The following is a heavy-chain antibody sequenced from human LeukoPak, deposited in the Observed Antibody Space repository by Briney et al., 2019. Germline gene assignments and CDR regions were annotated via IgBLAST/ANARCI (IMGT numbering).Heavy chain of an antibody. D-gene: IGHD3-10*01. CDR1: GFTFSSYS. Sequence: GGSLRLSCAASGFTFSSYSMNWVRQAPGKGLEWVSSISSSSSYIYYADSVKGRFTISRDNAKSSLYLQMNSLRAGDTAVYYCARASWFGELLPDYWGQGTLVTVSS. CDR2: ISSSSSYI. CDR3: ARASWFGELLPDY. J-gene: IGHJ4*02. V-gene: IGHV3-21*01.